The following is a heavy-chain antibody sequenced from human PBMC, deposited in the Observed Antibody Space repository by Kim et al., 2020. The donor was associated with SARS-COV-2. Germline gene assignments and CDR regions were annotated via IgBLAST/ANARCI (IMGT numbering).Heavy chain of an antibody. CDR1: GFTFSNYA. Sequence: GGSLRLSCAASGFTFSNYAMSWVRQAPGKGLEWVSAISGSGGSTYYADSVKGRFTISRDNSKNTLYLQMNSLRAEDTAVYYCAKPYPYYDFWSGTYYCYYMDVWGKGTTVTVSS. CDR2: ISGSGGST. CDR3: AKPYPYYDFWSGTYYCYYMDV. J-gene: IGHJ6*03. D-gene: IGHD3-3*01. V-gene: IGHV3-23*01.